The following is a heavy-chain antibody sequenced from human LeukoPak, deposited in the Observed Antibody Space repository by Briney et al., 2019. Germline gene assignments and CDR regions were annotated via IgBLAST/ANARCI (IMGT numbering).Heavy chain of an antibody. CDR1: GFTFSSTS. J-gene: IGHJ4*02. V-gene: IGHV3-21*01. D-gene: IGHD3-9*01. CDR3: ARDSREYDILTGYYTYYFDY. CDR2: ISSSSSYI. Sequence: GGSLRLSCAASGFTFSSTSMSWVRQAPGKGLEWVSSISSSSSYIYYADSVKGRFTISRDNAKNSLYLQMNSLRAEDTAVYYCARDSREYDILTGYYTYYFDYWGQGTLVTVSS.